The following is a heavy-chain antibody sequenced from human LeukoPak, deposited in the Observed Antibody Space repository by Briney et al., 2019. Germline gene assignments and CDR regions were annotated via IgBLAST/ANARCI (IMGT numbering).Heavy chain of an antibody. CDR3: ARGIGKAGFXXXXYGMDV. J-gene: IGHJ6*02. Sequence: PSETLSLTCALYGGSFSSYYWIRIRQPPGKGLEWIGXXXDSGSTXYNXSLKSRVSISVDTSKNQFSLKLSSVTAADTAVYYCARGIGKAGFXXXXYGMDVWGQGTTVTVSS. V-gene: IGHV4-34*01. D-gene: IGHD3-3*01. CDR1: GGSFSSYY. CDR2: XXDSGST.